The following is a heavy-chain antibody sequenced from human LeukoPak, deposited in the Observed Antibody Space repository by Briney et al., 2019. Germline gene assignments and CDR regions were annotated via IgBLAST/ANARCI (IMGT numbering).Heavy chain of an antibody. D-gene: IGHD2-2*03. Sequence: SETLSLTCTVSSGSISTSNYYWSWIRQPPGKGLEWIGYIYYRGRTKYNPSLESRVTISVDTSNNQFSLNLRSMSAADTAVYFCTRVSIHGYSDYWGQGTLVTVSS. CDR3: TRVSIHGYSDY. CDR1: SGSISTSNYY. CDR2: IYYRGRT. J-gene: IGHJ4*02. V-gene: IGHV4-61*01.